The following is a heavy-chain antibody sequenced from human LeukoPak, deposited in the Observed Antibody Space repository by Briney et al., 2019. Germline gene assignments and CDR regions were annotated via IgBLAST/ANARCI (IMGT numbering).Heavy chain of an antibody. CDR3: ARVLRGDYYYYYYMDV. D-gene: IGHD4-17*01. CDR2: ISAYNGNT. CDR1: GGTFSSYA. V-gene: IGHV1-18*01. J-gene: IGHJ6*03. Sequence: ASVKVSCKASGGTFSSYAISWVRQAPGQGLEWMGWISAYNGNTNYAQKLQGRVTMTTDTSTSTAYMELRSLRSDDTAVYYCARVLRGDYYYYYYMDVWGKGTTVTVSS.